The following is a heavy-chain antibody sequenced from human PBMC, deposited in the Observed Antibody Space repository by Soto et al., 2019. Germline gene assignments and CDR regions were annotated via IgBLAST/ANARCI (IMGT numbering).Heavy chain of an antibody. CDR2: IIPIFGTA. Sequence: ASVKVSCKASGGTFSGYAISWVRQAPGQGLEWMGGIIPIFGTANYAQKFQGRVTITADESTSTAYMELSSLRSEDTAVYYCARGPDDDFWSGYLFGGPRDWFDPWGQGTLVTVSS. CDR3: ARGPDDDFWSGYLFGGPRDWFDP. CDR1: GGTFSGYA. V-gene: IGHV1-69*13. D-gene: IGHD3-3*01. J-gene: IGHJ5*02.